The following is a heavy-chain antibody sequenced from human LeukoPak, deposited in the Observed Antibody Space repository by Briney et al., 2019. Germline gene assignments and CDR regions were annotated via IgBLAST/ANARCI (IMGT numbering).Heavy chain of an antibody. J-gene: IGHJ4*02. V-gene: IGHV5-51*01. D-gene: IGHD3-22*01. CDR3: TRAERLVPNYYDSSGYYYALGY. Sequence: GESLKISCKGSGYSFTSYWIGWVRQMPGKGLEWMGIIYPGDSDTRYSPSFQGQVTISADKSISTAYLQWSSLKASDTAMYYCTRAERLVPNYYDSSGYYYALGYWGQGTLVTVSS. CDR1: GYSFTSYW. CDR2: IYPGDSDT.